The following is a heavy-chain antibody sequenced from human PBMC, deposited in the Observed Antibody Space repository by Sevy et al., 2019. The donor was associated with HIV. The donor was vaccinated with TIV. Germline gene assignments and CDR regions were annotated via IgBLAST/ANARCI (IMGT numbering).Heavy chain of an antibody. CDR3: ARGRHYYDSSGYYALTRGAYYFDY. CDR1: GGSISSGGYY. V-gene: IGHV4-31*03. Sequence: SETLSLTCTVSGGSISSGGYYWSWIRQHPGKGLEWIGYIYYSGSTYYNPSLKSRVTISVDTSKNQFSLKLSSVTAADTAVYYCARGRHYYDSSGYYALTRGAYYFDYWSQGTLVTVSS. CDR2: IYYSGST. J-gene: IGHJ4*02. D-gene: IGHD3-22*01.